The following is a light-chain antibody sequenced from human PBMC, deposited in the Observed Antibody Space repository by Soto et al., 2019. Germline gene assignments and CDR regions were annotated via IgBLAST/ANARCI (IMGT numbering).Light chain of an antibody. CDR1: QSVSSY. CDR3: QQRSNSFLT. V-gene: IGKV3-11*01. CDR2: DAS. Sequence: EIVLTQSPATLSLSPGERATLSCRASQSVSSYLAWYQQKPGQAPRLLIYDASNRATGIPARFSGSGSGTDFTLTISSLEPEDFAVYCCQQRSNSFLTFGGGTKVEIK. J-gene: IGKJ4*01.